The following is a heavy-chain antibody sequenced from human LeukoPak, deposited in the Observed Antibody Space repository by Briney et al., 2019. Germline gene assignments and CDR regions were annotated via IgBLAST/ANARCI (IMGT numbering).Heavy chain of an antibody. Sequence: PGGSLRLSCAASGFTFSDYYMSWIRQAPGKGLGWVSSISSSSSYIYYADSVKGRFTISRDNSKNTLYLQMNSLRAEDTAVYYCAKSGPGRYCGGDCYSYYYYYMDVWGKGTTVTISS. CDR3: AKSGPGRYCGGDCYSYYYYYMDV. V-gene: IGHV3-11*06. CDR2: ISSSSSYI. CDR1: GFTFSDYY. J-gene: IGHJ6*03. D-gene: IGHD2-21*02.